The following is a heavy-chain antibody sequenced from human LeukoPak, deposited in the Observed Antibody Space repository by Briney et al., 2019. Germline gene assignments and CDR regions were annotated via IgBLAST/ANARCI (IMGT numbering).Heavy chain of an antibody. D-gene: IGHD6-19*01. J-gene: IGHJ4*02. V-gene: IGHV3-23*01. CDR1: GFTFSSYA. Sequence: GESLRLSCAASGFTFSSYAMSWVRQAPGKGLEWVSGISSSGGSTYYADSVKGRFTISRDNSKNTLYLQMNSLRAEDTAVYYCARVGYSSGWRGFDYWGQGTLVTVSS. CDR2: ISSSGGST. CDR3: ARVGYSSGWRGFDY.